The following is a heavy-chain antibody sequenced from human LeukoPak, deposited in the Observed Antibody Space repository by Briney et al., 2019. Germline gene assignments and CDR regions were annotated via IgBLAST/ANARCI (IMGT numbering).Heavy chain of an antibody. CDR3: ARVPYSSSWYSNNWYFDL. Sequence: PSETLSLTCTVSGGSISSYYWSWIRQPPGKGLEWIGYIYYSGSTNYNPSLKNRVTITLDTPKNQFSLKLSSVTAADTAVYYCARVPYSSSWYSNNWYFDLWGRGTLVSVSS. CDR2: IYYSGST. V-gene: IGHV4-59*01. J-gene: IGHJ2*01. CDR1: GGSISSYY. D-gene: IGHD6-13*01.